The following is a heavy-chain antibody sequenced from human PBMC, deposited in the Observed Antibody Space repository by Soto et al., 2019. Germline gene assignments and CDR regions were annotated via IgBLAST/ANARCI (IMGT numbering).Heavy chain of an antibody. Sequence: GGSLRLSCAASGFTFDDYAMHWVRQAPGKGLEWVSLISWDGGSTYYEDSVKGRFTISRDNSKNSLYLQMNSLRAEDTALYYCAKCAYGSYYYGMDVWGQGTTVTVSS. J-gene: IGHJ6*02. CDR2: ISWDGGST. CDR1: GFTFDDYA. D-gene: IGHD3-10*01. V-gene: IGHV3-43D*04. CDR3: AKCAYGSYYYGMDV.